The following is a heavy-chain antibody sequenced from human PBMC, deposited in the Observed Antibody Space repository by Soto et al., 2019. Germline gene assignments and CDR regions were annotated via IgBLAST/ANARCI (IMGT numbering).Heavy chain of an antibody. D-gene: IGHD7-27*01. V-gene: IGHV1-18*01. CDR3: ARDVRGPLTGNWFDP. CDR1: GYTFTSYG. J-gene: IGHJ5*02. Sequence: ASVKVSCKASGYTFTSYGISWVRQAPGQGLEWMGWISAYNGNTNYAQKLQGRVTMTTDTSTSTAYMELRSLRSDDTAVYYCARDVRGPLTGNWFDPWGQGTLVTSPQ. CDR2: ISAYNGNT.